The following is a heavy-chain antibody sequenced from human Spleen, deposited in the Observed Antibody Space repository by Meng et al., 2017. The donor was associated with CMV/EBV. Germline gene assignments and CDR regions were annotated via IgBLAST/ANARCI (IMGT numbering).Heavy chain of an antibody. V-gene: IGHV5-51*01. D-gene: IGHD6-6*01. CDR2: IYPGDSDT. CDR3: ARHQSRGGSSSGYDY. Sequence: KVSCKGSGYTFDTYWIGWVRQMPGKGLEWMGIIYPGDSDTRYSPSFQGQVTFSADKSISTAYLQWSSLKASDTAMYYCARHQSRGGSSSGYDYWGQGTLVTVSS. J-gene: IGHJ4*02. CDR1: GYTFDTYW.